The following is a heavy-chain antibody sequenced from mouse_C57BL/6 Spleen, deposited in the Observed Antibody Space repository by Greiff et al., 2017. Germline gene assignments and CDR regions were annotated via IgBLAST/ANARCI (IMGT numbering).Heavy chain of an antibody. CDR2: INPNNGGT. CDR1: GYTFTDYN. Sequence: DVKLQQSGPELVKPGASVKIPCKASGYTFTDYNMDWVKQSHGKSLEWIGDINPNNGGTIYNQKFKGKATLTVDKSSSTAYMELRSLTSEDTAVYYCARGLYYGTSYAMDYWGQGTSVTVSS. J-gene: IGHJ4*01. D-gene: IGHD1-1*01. V-gene: IGHV1-18*01. CDR3: ARGLYYGTSYAMDY.